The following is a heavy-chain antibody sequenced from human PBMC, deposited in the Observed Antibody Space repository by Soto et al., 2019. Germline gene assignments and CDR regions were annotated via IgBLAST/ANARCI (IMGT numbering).Heavy chain of an antibody. CDR3: AAVPVLRFLEWLPAYFDY. CDR1: GFMFTSSA. CDR2: LVVGSGNT. Sequence: SVKVSCKTSGFMFTSSAVQWVRQARGQRLEWIGWLVVGSGNTHYAQHFQERVTLTRDMSTGTAYMELSSLRSEDTAVYYCAAVPVLRFLEWLPAYFDYWGQGTLVTVSS. D-gene: IGHD3-3*01. V-gene: IGHV1-58*01. J-gene: IGHJ4*02.